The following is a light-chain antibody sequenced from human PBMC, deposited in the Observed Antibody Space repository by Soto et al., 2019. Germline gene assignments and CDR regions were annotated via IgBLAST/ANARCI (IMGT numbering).Light chain of an antibody. CDR2: DAS. Sequence: DIQMTQSPSTLSASVGDTVTVTCRASQSVSGWLAWYQQKPGEAPKLLIYDASALPRGVPSRFSGSGSGTKLSLTIASLQPDYFAIYYCQQYETFSGTFVPGTKVEI. CDR1: QSVSGW. V-gene: IGKV1-5*01. J-gene: IGKJ1*01. CDR3: QQYETFSGT.